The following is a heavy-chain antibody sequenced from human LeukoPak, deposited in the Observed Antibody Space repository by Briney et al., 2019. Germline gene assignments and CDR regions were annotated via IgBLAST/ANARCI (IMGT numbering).Heavy chain of an antibody. CDR1: GFTVSSNS. V-gene: IGHV3-53*01. D-gene: IGHD3-10*01. Sequence: GSLRLSCTVSGFTVSSNSMSWVCQAPGKGLEWVSFIFSSTHYSDSVKGRFTISRDNSKNTLYLQMNSLRAEDTAVYYCAKAVTAYYYGSGSQFDYWGQGTLVTVSS. CDR2: IFSST. J-gene: IGHJ4*02. CDR3: AKAVTAYYYGSGSQFDY.